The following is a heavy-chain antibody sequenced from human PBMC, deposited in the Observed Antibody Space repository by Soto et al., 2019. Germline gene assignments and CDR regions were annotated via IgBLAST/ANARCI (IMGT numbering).Heavy chain of an antibody. J-gene: IGHJ6*02. Sequence: EVQLVESGGGLVQPGGSLSLSCAASGFTFSSYSMNWVRQAPGKGLEWVSYISSSSSTIYYADSVKGRFTISRDNANNSLYLQMNSLRDEDTAVYYCASTSLQLGDYYYDYGMDVWGHGTTVTVSS. CDR3: ASTSLQLGDYYYDYGMDV. V-gene: IGHV3-48*02. CDR1: GFTFSSYS. D-gene: IGHD6-13*01. CDR2: ISSSSSTI.